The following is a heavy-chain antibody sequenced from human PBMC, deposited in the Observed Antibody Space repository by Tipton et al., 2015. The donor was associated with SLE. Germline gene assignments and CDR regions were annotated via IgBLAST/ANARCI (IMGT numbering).Heavy chain of an antibody. Sequence: LSLTCAVSGFTFSNNWMAWVRQAPGKGLEWVAHIREDGSEKFYVDSVRGRFALSRDNAKNSLSLHMNNLRAEDTAVYYCASAGNGSSWYGWYYYGMDVWGQGTTVTVSS. J-gene: IGHJ6*02. CDR3: ASAGNGSSWYGWYYYGMDV. CDR2: IREDGSEK. D-gene: IGHD6-13*01. V-gene: IGHV3-7*01. CDR1: GFTFSNNW.